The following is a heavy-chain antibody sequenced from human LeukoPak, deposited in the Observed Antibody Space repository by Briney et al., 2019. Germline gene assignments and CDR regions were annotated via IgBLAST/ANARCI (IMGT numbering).Heavy chain of an antibody. CDR2: INAGTGNT. Sequence: ASVKVSCKASGYTFTSYGISWVRQAPGQRLEWMGWINAGTGNTEYSQKFQGRVTITADTSASTAYMELSSLRSEDTAVYYCARACGGTCYAVDYWGQGTLVTVSS. V-gene: IGHV1-3*01. D-gene: IGHD2-15*01. CDR3: ARACGGTCYAVDY. J-gene: IGHJ4*02. CDR1: GYTFTSYG.